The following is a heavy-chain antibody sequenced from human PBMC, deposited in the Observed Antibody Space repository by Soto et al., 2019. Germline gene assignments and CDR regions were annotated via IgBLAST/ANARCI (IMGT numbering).Heavy chain of an antibody. D-gene: IGHD6-13*01. CDR3: AKEYDSSSWYRPAYYYYGMDV. Sequence: SLRLSCAASGFTFSSYGMHWVRQAPGKGLEWVAVISYDGSNKYYADSVKGRFTISRDNSKNTLYLQMNSLRAEDTAVYYCAKEYDSSSWYRPAYYYYGMDVWGQGTTVTVSS. CDR2: ISYDGSNK. CDR1: GFTFSSYG. J-gene: IGHJ6*02. V-gene: IGHV3-30*18.